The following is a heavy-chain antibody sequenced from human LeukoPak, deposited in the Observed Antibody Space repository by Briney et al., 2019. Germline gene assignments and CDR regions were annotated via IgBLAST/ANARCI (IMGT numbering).Heavy chain of an antibody. CDR1: GYSFTSYG. D-gene: IGHD6-13*01. J-gene: IGHJ4*02. CDR3: ARGHSSNWRPIDY. V-gene: IGHV1-18*01. Sequence: ASVKVSCKASGYSFTSYGISWVRQAPGQGLEWMGWISTYNGNTDYAQKVQGRVTMTTDTSTGTAYMELRSLRSDDTAVYYCARGHSSNWRPIDYWGQGTLVTVSS. CDR2: ISTYNGNT.